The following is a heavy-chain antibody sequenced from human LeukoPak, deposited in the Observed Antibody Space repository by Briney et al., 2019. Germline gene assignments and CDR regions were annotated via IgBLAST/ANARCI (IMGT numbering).Heavy chain of an antibody. V-gene: IGHV1-46*01. Sequence: ASVKVSCKASGYTFTSYYMHWVRQAPGQGLEWMGIINPSGGSTSYAQKFQGRVTMTRDTSTSTVYMELSSLRSEGTAVYYCARDNDFWSGYQYHYYYYYMDVWGKGTTVTVSS. CDR3: ARDNDFWSGYQYHYYYYYMDV. CDR2: INPSGGST. J-gene: IGHJ6*03. CDR1: GYTFTSYY. D-gene: IGHD3-3*01.